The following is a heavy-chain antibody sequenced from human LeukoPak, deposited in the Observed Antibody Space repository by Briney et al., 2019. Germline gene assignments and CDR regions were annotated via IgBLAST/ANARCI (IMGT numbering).Heavy chain of an antibody. CDR3: ARVCGGSCYWGVDAFDI. CDR1: GFTFSSYS. V-gene: IGHV3-48*04. Sequence: GGSLRLSCAASGFTFSSYSMNWVRQAPGKGLEWVSYISGSSSTIYYADSVKGRFTISRDNAKNSLYLQTNSLRAEDTAVYYCARVCGGSCYWGVDAFDIWGQGTMVTVSS. CDR2: ISGSSSTI. D-gene: IGHD2-15*01. J-gene: IGHJ3*02.